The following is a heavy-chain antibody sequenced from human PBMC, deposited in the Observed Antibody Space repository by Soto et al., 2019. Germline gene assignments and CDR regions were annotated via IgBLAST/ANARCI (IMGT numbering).Heavy chain of an antibody. D-gene: IGHD6-13*01. Sequence: ASVKVSCKASGYTFTSYYMHWVRQAPGQGLEWMGIINPSGGSTSYAQKFQGRVTITRDTSASTAYMELNSLRSEDTAVYFCARTVAGRFYNWFDPWGQGTLVTVSS. CDR2: INPSGGST. V-gene: IGHV1-46*01. CDR1: GYTFTSYY. CDR3: ARTVAGRFYNWFDP. J-gene: IGHJ5*02.